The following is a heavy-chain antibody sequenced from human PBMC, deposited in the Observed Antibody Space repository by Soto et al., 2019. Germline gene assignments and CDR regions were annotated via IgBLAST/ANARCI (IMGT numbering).Heavy chain of an antibody. D-gene: IGHD2-21*02. V-gene: IGHV3-7*03. CDR2: INEDGSEI. Sequence: GGSLRLSCAASGFTFSSSWMTWVRQAPGRGLEWVANINEDGSEIYDVDSLKGRFTISRDNAKNSLYLQMTVLRADDTAVYFCAREASTDVLRDLLIRQRAKIWGGDPSGGDGHFSYGMGVWGQGTTVTVSS. J-gene: IGHJ6*02. CDR1: GFTFSSSW. CDR3: AREASTDVLRDLLIRQRAKIWGGDPSGGDGHFSYGMGV.